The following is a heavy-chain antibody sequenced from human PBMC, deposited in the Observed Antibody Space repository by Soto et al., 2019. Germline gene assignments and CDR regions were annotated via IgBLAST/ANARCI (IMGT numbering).Heavy chain of an antibody. J-gene: IGHJ4*02. V-gene: IGHV3-23*01. CDR1: GFTFSSYA. CDR3: AKGRGQNWNFDY. Sequence: EVQLLESGGGSVQPGGPLRLSCPASGFTFSSYAMHWFRRPPGRGLEWVSSISGSVGTAYYADSVKGRFSISRDSLVNTLYLQMNSLRAEDTAVYYCAKGRGQNWNFDYWGQGTLVTVSP. D-gene: IGHD1-1*01. CDR2: ISGSVGTA.